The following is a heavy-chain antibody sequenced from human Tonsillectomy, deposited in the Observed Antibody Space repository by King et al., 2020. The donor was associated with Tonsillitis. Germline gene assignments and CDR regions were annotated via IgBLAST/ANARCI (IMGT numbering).Heavy chain of an antibody. V-gene: IGHV4-61*01. CDR1: GNSLSSGRYF. CDR3: AGYDDSGDNAFEM. D-gene: IGHD5-12*01. CDR2: IHSSGST. Sequence: LQLQESGPGLVKPSETLSLTCTVSGNSLSSGRYFWSWIRQSPGRGLEWIGYIHSSGSTNSNPSLKSRVTISVDTSKNQLSLKLNSVTAADTAVYYCAGYDDSGDNAFEMWGLGTMVTVSS. J-gene: IGHJ3*02.